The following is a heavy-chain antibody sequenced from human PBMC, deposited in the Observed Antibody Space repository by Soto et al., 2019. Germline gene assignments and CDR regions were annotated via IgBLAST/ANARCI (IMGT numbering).Heavy chain of an antibody. Sequence: GGSLRLSCAASGFTFSNAWMSWVRQAPGKGLEWVGRIKSKTDGGTTDYAAPVKGRFTISRDDSKNTLYLQMNSLKTEDTAVYYCTTDWFYYYDSSGYYYFDYWGQGTLVTVSS. CDR2: IKSKTDGGTT. J-gene: IGHJ4*02. D-gene: IGHD3-22*01. CDR1: GFTFSNAW. CDR3: TTDWFYYYDSSGYYYFDY. V-gene: IGHV3-15*01.